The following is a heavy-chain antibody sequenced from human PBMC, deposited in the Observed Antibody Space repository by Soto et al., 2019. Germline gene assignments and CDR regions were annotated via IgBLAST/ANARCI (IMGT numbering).Heavy chain of an antibody. J-gene: IGHJ4*02. CDR1: GFTFSSYA. D-gene: IGHD6-19*01. CDR2: ISSNGGST. Sequence: RGSLRLSCAASGFTFSSYAMHWVRQAPGKGLEYVSAISSNGGSTYYANSVKGRFTISRDNSKNTLYLQMGSLRAEDMAVYYCARDNSGDSGWYGDWGTTFDYWGQGTLVTVSS. CDR3: ARDNSGDSGWYGDWGTTFDY. V-gene: IGHV3-64*01.